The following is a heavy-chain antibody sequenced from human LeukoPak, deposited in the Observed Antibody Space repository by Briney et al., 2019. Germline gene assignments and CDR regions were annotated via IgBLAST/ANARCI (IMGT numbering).Heavy chain of an antibody. J-gene: IGHJ6*04. CDR3: ARDRYTSV. CDR2: IKQDGREK. Sequence: GGSLRLSCAASGFTFSGSWMSWVRQAPGKGLEWVANIKQDGREKYYVDSVKGRFTISRDNAKNSLYLQMNSLRAEDTAVYYCARDRYTSVWGKGTTVTVSS. D-gene: IGHD2-2*02. CDR1: GFTFSGSW. V-gene: IGHV3-7*01.